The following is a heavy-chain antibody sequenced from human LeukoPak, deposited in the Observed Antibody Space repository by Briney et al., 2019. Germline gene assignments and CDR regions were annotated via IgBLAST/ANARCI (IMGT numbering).Heavy chain of an antibody. J-gene: IGHJ4*02. D-gene: IGHD6-13*01. Sequence: SETLSLTCTVSGGSISSSSYYWGWIRQPPGKGLEWIGEIYHSGSTNYNPSLKSRVTISVDKSKNQFSLKLSSVTAADTAVYYCARATPPGYSSSWLFDYWGQGTLVTVSS. CDR2: IYHSGST. V-gene: IGHV4-39*07. CDR1: GGSISSSSYY. CDR3: ARATPPGYSSSWLFDY.